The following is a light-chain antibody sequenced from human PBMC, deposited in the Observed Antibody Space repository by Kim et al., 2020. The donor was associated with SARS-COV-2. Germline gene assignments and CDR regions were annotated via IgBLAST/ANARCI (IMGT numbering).Light chain of an antibody. J-gene: IGKJ2*02. CDR3: QQYGIAPPCT. CDR2: SVS. V-gene: IGKV3-20*01. Sequence: CPGERATLSYRTSKSVCSHCLAWYQKKPGQAPRLLIYSVSNRATGIPDGFSGSGYGTDFTLTISRLEPEDFAVYYCQQYGIAPPCTFGEGTKLEI. CDR1: KSVCSHC.